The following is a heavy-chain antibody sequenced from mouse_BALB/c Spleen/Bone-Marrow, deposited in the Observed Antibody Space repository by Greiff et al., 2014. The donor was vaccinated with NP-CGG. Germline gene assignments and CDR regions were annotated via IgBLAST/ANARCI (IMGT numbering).Heavy chain of an antibody. J-gene: IGHJ2*01. CDR1: GYAFTNYW. V-gene: IGHV1-63*01. Sequence: VQLQQSGTELVRPGTSVKIPRKASGYAFTNYWLGWVKQRPGHGLEWIGDIYPGSGNTYYNEKFKGKVTLTADKSSSTAYMQLSGLTSEDSAVYFCTRRRSLDYWGQGTTLTVSS. CDR2: IYPGSGNT. CDR3: TRRRSLDY.